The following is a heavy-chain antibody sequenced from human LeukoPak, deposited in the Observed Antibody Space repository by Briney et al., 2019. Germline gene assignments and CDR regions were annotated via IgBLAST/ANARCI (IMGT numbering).Heavy chain of an antibody. V-gene: IGHV3-66*04. Sequence: GGSLRLSCAASGFSVSSNYMNWVRQAPGKGLEWVSVLYGAGSTYYADSVKGRFSISRDNSKNTLYLHMNSLRAEDTAVYYCAKLSDYSDRAPIDYWGQGTLVTVSS. J-gene: IGHJ4*02. CDR2: LYGAGST. CDR3: AKLSDYSDRAPIDY. D-gene: IGHD4-17*01. CDR1: GFSVSSNY.